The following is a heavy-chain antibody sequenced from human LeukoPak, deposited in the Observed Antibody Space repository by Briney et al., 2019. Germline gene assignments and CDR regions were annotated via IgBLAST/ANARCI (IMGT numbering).Heavy chain of an antibody. J-gene: IGHJ4*02. V-gene: IGHV4-4*02. CDR2: IYHSGST. CDR1: GGSISSSNW. D-gene: IGHD3-9*01. Sequence: SGTLSLTCAVSGGSISSSNWWSWVRQPPGKGLEWIGEIYHSGSTNYNPSLKSRVTISVDKSKNQFSLKLSSVTAADTAVYYCARDYDILTGYSTLDYWGQGTLVTVSS. CDR3: ARDYDILTGYSTLDY.